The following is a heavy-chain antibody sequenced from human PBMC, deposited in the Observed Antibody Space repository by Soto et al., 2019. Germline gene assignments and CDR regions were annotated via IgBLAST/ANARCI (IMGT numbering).Heavy chain of an antibody. CDR3: ARVLHCSSTSCYPYGMDV. CDR2: INXXSGGT. J-gene: IGHJ6*02. V-gene: IGHV1-2*04. D-gene: IGHD2-2*01. Sequence: ASVKVSCKASGYTFTGYYMHWVRQAPGQGLEWMGWINXXSGGTNYAQKFQGWVTMTRDTSISSAYMELSRLRSDDTAVYYCARVLHCSSTSCYPYGMDVWGQGTTVTVS. CDR1: GYTFTGYY.